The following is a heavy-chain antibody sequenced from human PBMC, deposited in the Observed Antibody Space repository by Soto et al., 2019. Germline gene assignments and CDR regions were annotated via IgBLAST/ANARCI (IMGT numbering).Heavy chain of an antibody. CDR2: IDYSGNI. CDR1: GGSITSSGSA. J-gene: IGHJ4*02. Sequence: QLQLQESGPGLVKPSETLSLTCNASGGSITSSGSAWGWIRQSPGKGLEWIGTIDYSGNIYYIPSLKRRSTISGDTSKNQISLMLSSVTAADTAVYYWARHIHNQGFEYYFDSWCQGTLVTVAS. CDR3: ARHIHNQGFEYYFDS. D-gene: IGHD1-1*01. V-gene: IGHV4-39*01.